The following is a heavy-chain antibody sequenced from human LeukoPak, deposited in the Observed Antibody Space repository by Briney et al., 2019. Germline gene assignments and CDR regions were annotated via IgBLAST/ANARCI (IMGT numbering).Heavy chain of an antibody. V-gene: IGHV4-59*01. CDR1: GGSISSYY. J-gene: IGHJ6*03. CDR2: IYYSGNT. D-gene: IGHD4-11*01. Sequence: KPSGTLSLTCTVSGGSISSYYWTWIRQPPGKGLEWIGYIYYSGNTNYNPSLKTRVTISVDTSKNQFSLRLSSVTAADTAVYYCARGAGTVTYYYYYYYMDVWGKGTTVTVSS. CDR3: ARGAGTVTYYYYYYYMDV.